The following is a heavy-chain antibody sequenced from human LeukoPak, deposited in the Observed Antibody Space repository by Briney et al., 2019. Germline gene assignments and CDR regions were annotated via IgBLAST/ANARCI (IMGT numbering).Heavy chain of an antibody. CDR3: ATSNDY. CDR1: GYSFTTYW. CDR2: IYPGGSDI. D-gene: IGHD4/OR15-4a*01. V-gene: IGHV5-51*01. J-gene: IGHJ4*02. Sequence: GESLKISCKGSGYSFTTYWIGWVRQMPGKGLGWMGIIYPGGSDIRFSPSFQGQVTISADKSITTAYLQWSSLKASDTAMYYCATSNDYWGQGTLVTVSS.